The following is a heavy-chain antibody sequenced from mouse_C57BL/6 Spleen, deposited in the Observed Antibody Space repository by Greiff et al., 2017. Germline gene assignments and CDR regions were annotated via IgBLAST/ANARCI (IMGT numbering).Heavy chain of an antibody. CDR3: ARGSNYDPFDY. J-gene: IGHJ2*01. V-gene: IGHV1-50*01. CDR2: IDPSDSYT. CDR1: GYTFTSYW. D-gene: IGHD2-5*01. Sequence: VQLQQPGAELVKPGASVKLSCKASGYTFTSYWMQWVKQRPGQGLEWIGEIDPSDSYTNYNQKFKGKATLTVDTSSSTAYMQLSSLTSEDSAVYYCARGSNYDPFDYWGQGTTLTVSS.